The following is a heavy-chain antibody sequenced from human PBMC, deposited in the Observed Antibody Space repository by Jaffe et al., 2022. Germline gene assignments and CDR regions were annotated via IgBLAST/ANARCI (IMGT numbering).Heavy chain of an antibody. CDR1: SGSISSGNYY. Sequence: QVQLQESGPGLVKPSQTLSLTCTVSSGSISSGNYYWSWIRQPAGKGLEWIGRIYTSGSTNYNPSLKSRVTMSVDTSKNQFSLKLSSVTAADSAVYFCARDTPGYTNSWEGYYYYMDVWGEGTTVTVSS. J-gene: IGHJ6*03. V-gene: IGHV4-61*02. CDR2: IYTSGST. CDR3: ARDTPGYTNSWEGYYYYMDV. D-gene: IGHD5-12*01.